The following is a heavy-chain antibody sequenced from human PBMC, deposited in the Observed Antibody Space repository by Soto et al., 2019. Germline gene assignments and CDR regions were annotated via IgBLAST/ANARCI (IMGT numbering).Heavy chain of an antibody. CDR2: INHSGST. CDR3: ARVRFLEWLTYYYYYGMDV. V-gene: IGHV4-34*01. D-gene: IGHD3-3*01. CDR1: GGSFSGYY. Sequence: SETLSLTCAVYGGSFSGYYWSWIRQPPGKGLEWIGEINHSGSTNYNPSLKSRVTISVDASKNQFSLKLSSVTAADTAVYYCARVRFLEWLTYYYYYGMDVWGQGTTVTVSS. J-gene: IGHJ6*02.